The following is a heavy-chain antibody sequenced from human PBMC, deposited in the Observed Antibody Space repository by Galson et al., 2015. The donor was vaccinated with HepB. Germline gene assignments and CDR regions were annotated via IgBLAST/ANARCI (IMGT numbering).Heavy chain of an antibody. D-gene: IGHD3-22*01. V-gene: IGHV4-39*01. Sequence: LSLTCTVSGGSISSSSYYWGWIRQPPGKGLEWIGSIYYSGSTYYNPSLKSRVTISVDTSKNQFSLKLSSVTAADTAVYYCARPGRKDDSSGYNYWGQGTLVTVSS. CDR2: IYYSGST. CDR3: ARPGRKDDSSGYNY. J-gene: IGHJ4*02. CDR1: GGSISSSSYY.